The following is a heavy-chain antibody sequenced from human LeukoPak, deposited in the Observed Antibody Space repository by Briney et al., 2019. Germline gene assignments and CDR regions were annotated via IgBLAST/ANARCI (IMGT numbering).Heavy chain of an antibody. V-gene: IGHV1-18*01. Sequence: ASVKVSCKASGYTFTSYGISWVRQAPGQGLEWMGWISAYNGNTNYAQKLQGRVTMTTDTSTSTAYMELRSLRSDDTAVYYCARPHYDILTGYSYYFDYWAREPWSPSPQ. CDR3: ARPHYDILTGYSYYFDY. D-gene: IGHD3-9*01. CDR1: GYTFTSYG. J-gene: IGHJ4*02. CDR2: ISAYNGNT.